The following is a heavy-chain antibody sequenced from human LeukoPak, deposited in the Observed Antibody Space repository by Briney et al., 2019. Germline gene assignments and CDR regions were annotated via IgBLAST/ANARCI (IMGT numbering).Heavy chain of an antibody. CDR1: GYSFTSYW. D-gene: IGHD4-17*01. CDR2: IYPGDSDT. Sequence: GESLKISCKGSGYSFTSYWIGWVRQMPGKGLEWMGIIYPGDSDTRYSPSFQGQVTISADKSISTAYLQWSSLKASDTAMYYCARYGDEHYYYYYMDVWGKGTTVTVSS. J-gene: IGHJ6*03. CDR3: ARYGDEHYYYYYMDV. V-gene: IGHV5-51*01.